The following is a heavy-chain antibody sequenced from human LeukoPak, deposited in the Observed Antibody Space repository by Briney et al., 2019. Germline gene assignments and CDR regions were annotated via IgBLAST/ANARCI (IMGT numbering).Heavy chain of an antibody. D-gene: IGHD3-10*01. Sequence: SETLSLTCTVSGSSISSYYWSWIRQLPGKGLEWIGYIYYSGSTNYNPSLKSRVTISVDTSKNQFSLKPSSVTAADTAVYYCARYYYGSGSHYYMDVWGKGTTVTVSS. J-gene: IGHJ6*03. CDR2: IYYSGST. CDR3: ARYYYGSGSHYYMDV. CDR1: GSSISSYY. V-gene: IGHV4-59*01.